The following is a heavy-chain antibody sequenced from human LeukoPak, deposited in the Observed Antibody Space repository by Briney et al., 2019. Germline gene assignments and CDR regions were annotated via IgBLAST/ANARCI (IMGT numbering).Heavy chain of an antibody. CDR2: ISYDGSNK. V-gene: IGHV3-30-3*01. J-gene: IGHJ4*02. D-gene: IGHD4-17*01. CDR3: ARSLPVTTVSSLDY. Sequence: QPGRSLRLSCAASGFTFSSYAMHWVRRAPGKGLEWVAVISYDGSNKYYADSVKGRFTISRDNSKNTLYLQMNSLRAEDTAVYYCARSLPVTTVSSLDYWGQGTLVTVSS. CDR1: GFTFSSYA.